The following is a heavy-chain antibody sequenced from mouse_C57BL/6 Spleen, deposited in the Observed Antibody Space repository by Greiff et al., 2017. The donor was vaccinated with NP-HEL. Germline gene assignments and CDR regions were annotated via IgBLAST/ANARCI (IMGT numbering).Heavy chain of an antibody. CDR1: GYTFTSYW. V-gene: IGHV1-7*01. CDR2: INPSSGYT. J-gene: IGHJ4*01. D-gene: IGHD2-4*01. Sequence: QVQLQQSGAELAKPGASVKLSCKASGYTFTSYWMHWVNQRPGQGLEWIGYINPSSGYTKYNQKFKDKATLTADKSSSTAYMQLSSLTYEDSAVYYCARGDYDSPYAMDYWGQGTSVTVSS. CDR3: ARGDYDSPYAMDY.